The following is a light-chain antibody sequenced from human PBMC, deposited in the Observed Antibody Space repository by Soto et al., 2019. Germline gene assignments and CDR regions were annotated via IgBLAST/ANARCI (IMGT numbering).Light chain of an antibody. CDR1: ENDVGSYNL. CDR2: KGS. CDR3: CSYAGSSTFYV. V-gene: IGLV2-23*01. J-gene: IGLJ1*01. Sequence: QSALTQPASVSGSPGQSITISCTGTENDVGSYNLVSWYQQHPGKVPKLVIYKGSERPSGDSNRFSGSKSGNTASLTISGLQAEDEADYYCCSYAGSSTFYVFGTGTKVTVL.